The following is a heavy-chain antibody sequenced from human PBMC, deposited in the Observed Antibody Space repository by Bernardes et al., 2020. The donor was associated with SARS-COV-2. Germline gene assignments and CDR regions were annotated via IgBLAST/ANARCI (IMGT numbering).Heavy chain of an antibody. V-gene: IGHV7-4-1*02. D-gene: IGHD3-10*01. J-gene: IGHJ4*02. CDR3: ARETGLNRGSGSVNGDY. Sequence: ALVKVPCKASGYTFTSYAMNWVRQAPGQGLEWMGWINTNTGNPTYAQGFTGRFVFSLDTSVSTAYLQISSLKAEDTAVYYCARETGLNRGSGSVNGDYWGQGTLVTVSS. CDR2: INTNTGNP. CDR1: GYTFTSYA.